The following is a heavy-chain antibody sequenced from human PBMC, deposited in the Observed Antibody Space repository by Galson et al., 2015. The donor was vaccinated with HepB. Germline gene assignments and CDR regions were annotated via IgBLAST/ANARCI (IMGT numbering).Heavy chain of an antibody. CDR3: ARDIRPRGPRYYYYYMDV. D-gene: IGHD2-2*02. CDR2: ISSSGSTI. V-gene: IGHV3-11*01. Sequence: SLRLSCAASGFTFSDYYMSWIRQAPGKGLEWVSYISSSGSTIYYADSVKGRFTISRDNAKNSLYLQMNSLRAEDTAVYYCARDIRPRGPRYYYYYMDVWGKGTTVTVSS. J-gene: IGHJ6*03. CDR1: GFTFSDYY.